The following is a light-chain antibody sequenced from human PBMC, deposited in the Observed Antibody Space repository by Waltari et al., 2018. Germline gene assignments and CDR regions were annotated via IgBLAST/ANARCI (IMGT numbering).Light chain of an antibody. CDR3: MQGTHWPPS. J-gene: IGKJ4*01. V-gene: IGKV2-30*02. CDR1: QSLVHRDGSTY. Sequence: DVVMTQSPLSLPVTLGQPVSISCRSSQSLVHRDGSTYLNWFHQRPGQSPRRLIYRVSNRDSGAPDRFSGSGSGSDFTLIISRVEAEDVGVYFCMQGTHWPPSFGGGTKVEIE. CDR2: RVS.